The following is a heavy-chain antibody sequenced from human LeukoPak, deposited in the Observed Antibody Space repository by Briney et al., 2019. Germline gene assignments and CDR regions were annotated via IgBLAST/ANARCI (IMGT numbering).Heavy chain of an antibody. J-gene: IGHJ6*02. CDR2: IWYDGSNK. CDR1: GFTFSSYG. V-gene: IGHV3-33*01. D-gene: IGHD5-24*01. CDR3: AREEMATIGGELYYYGMDV. Sequence: GGSLRLSCAASGFTFSSYGVHWVRQAPGKGLEWVAVIWYDGSNKYYADSVKGRFTISRDNSKNTLYLQMNSLRAEDTAVYYCAREEMATIGGELYYYGMDVWGQGTTVTVSS.